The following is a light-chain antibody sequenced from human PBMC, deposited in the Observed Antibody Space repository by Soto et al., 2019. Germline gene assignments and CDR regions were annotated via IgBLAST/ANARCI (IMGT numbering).Light chain of an antibody. CDR3: QQSYSTLRT. Sequence: DIQMTQSPSSLSASVGDRVTITCRASQSISGYLNWYQQRPGQAPKLLIYAASILQGGVPSRYSGSGSGMDFTLTITSLQPEDFATYYCQQSYSTLRTFGQGTKVDI. J-gene: IGKJ1*01. CDR1: QSISGY. CDR2: AAS. V-gene: IGKV1-39*01.